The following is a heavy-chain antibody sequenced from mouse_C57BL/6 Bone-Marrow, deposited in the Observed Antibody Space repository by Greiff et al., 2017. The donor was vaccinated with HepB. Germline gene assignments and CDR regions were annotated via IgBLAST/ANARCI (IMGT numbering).Heavy chain of an antibody. CDR2: ISDGGSYT. CDR3: ARNWAYAMDY. V-gene: IGHV5-4*01. Sequence: EVQGVESGGGLVKPGGSLKLSCAASGFTFSSYAMSWVRQTPEKRLEWVATISDGGSYTYYPDNVKGRFTISRDNAKNNLYLQMSHLKSEDTAMYYCARNWAYAMDYWGQGTSVTVSS. CDR1: GFTFSSYA. J-gene: IGHJ4*01. D-gene: IGHD4-1*01.